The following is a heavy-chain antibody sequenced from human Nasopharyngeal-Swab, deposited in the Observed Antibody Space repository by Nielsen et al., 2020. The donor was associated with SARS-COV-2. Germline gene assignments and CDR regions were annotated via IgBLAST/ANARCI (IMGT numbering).Heavy chain of an antibody. CDR1: GFTLSNAW. V-gene: IGHV3-15*01. D-gene: IGHD6-19*01. Sequence: GGSLLLSCAASGFTLSNAWMSWVRHAPGEGLEWVGRINSKTDGGTTDYAAPVKGRFTISRDDSKNTLYLQMNSLKTEDTAVYYCTTDPQQWLVEYYYYMDVWGKGTTVTVTS. J-gene: IGHJ6*03. CDR3: TTDPQQWLVEYYYYMDV. CDR2: INSKTDGGTT.